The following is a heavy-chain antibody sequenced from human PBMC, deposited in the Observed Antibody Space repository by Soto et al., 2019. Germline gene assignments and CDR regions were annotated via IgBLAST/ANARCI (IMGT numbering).Heavy chain of an antibody. CDR1: GYTFTSYD. V-gene: IGHV1-8*01. J-gene: IGHJ4*02. CDR3: ARALRHIVVVPAATQYYFDY. Sequence: ASVKVSCKASGYTFTSYDINWVRQATGQGLEWMGWMNPNSGNTGYAQKFQGRVTMTRNTSISTAYMELSSLRSKDTAVYYCARALRHIVVVPAATQYYFDYWGQGTLVTVSS. CDR2: MNPNSGNT. D-gene: IGHD2-2*01.